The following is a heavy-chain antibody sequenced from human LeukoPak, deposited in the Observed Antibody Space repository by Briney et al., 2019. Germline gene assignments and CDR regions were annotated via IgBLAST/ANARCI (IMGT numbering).Heavy chain of an antibody. CDR1: GGSFSGYY. V-gene: IGHV4-34*01. Sequence: PSETLSLTCAVYGGSFSGYYWSWIRQPPGKGLEWIGEINHSGSTNYNPSLKSRLTISVDTSKYQFSLKLSSVTAADTAVYYCARSPTVLYYYGSGSYRFDPWGQGTLVTVSS. D-gene: IGHD3-10*01. CDR2: INHSGST. J-gene: IGHJ5*02. CDR3: ARSPTVLYYYGSGSYRFDP.